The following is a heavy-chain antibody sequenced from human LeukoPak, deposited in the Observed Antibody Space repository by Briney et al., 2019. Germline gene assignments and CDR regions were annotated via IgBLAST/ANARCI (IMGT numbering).Heavy chain of an antibody. CDR1: GGSISSYY. V-gene: IGHV4-59*01. CDR3: ARAIGACSGGSCYSGWFDT. Sequence: PSETLSLTCTVSGGSISSYYWSWIRQPPGRGLEWIGYIYYSGNTKYNPSLKSRVTISVDTSKNQFSLKLSSVTAADTAVYYCARAIGACSGGSCYSGWFDTWGQGTLVTVSS. D-gene: IGHD2-15*01. J-gene: IGHJ5*02. CDR2: IYYSGNT.